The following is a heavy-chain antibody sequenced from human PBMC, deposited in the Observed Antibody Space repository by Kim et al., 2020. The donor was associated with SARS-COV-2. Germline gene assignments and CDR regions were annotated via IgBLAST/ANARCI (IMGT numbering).Heavy chain of an antibody. D-gene: IGHD3-3*01. J-gene: IGHJ4*02. CDR3: ARARATSITIFGVVIVHNLDY. Sequence: SETLSLTCTVSGGSMSSGDYYWSWIRQPPGKGREWIGYIYYSGSTYYNPSLKSRVTISVDTSKNQFSLKLSSVTAADTAVYYCARARATSITIFGVVIVHNLDYWGQGTLVTVSS. CDR2: IYYSGST. V-gene: IGHV4-30-4*08. CDR1: GGSMSSGDYY.